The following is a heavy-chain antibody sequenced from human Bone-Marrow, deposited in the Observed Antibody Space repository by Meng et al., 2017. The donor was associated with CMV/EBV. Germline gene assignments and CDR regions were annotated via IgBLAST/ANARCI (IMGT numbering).Heavy chain of an antibody. Sequence: GGSLRLSCAASGFTFSSYWMSWVRQAPGKGLEWVANIKQDGSEKYYVDSVKGRFTIFRDNAKNSLYLQMNSLRAEDTAVYYCARENRATRSSLNYWGQGTLVTVSS. V-gene: IGHV3-7*01. D-gene: IGHD6-13*01. CDR2: IKQDGSEK. J-gene: IGHJ4*02. CDR3: ARENRATRSSLNY. CDR1: GFTFSSYW.